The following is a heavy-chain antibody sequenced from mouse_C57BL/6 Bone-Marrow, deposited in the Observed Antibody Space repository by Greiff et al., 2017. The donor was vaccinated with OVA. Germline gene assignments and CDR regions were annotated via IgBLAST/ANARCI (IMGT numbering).Heavy chain of an antibody. J-gene: IGHJ4*01. D-gene: IGHD2-3*01. CDR1: GYTFTSYW. Sequence: QVQLKQPGAELVRPGSSVKLSCKASGYTFTSYWMHWVKQRPIQGLEWIGNIDPSDSETHYNQKFKDKATLTVDKSSSTAYMQLSSLTSEDSAVYYCARGDGYYGYAMDYWGQGTSVTVSS. CDR3: ARGDGYYGYAMDY. V-gene: IGHV1-52*01. CDR2: IDPSDSET.